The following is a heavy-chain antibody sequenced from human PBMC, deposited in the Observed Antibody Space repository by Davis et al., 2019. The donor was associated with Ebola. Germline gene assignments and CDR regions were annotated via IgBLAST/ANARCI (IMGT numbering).Heavy chain of an antibody. V-gene: IGHV1-2*04. CDR1: GYTFTGYY. CDR3: AREGCSGGSCYGWFDP. J-gene: IGHJ5*02. CDR2: INPNSGGT. D-gene: IGHD2-15*01. Sequence: AASVKVSCTASGYTFTGYYMHWVRQAPGQGLEWMGWINPNSGGTNYAQKFQGWVTMTRDTSISTAYMELSRLRSDDTAVYYCAREGCSGGSCYGWFDPWGQGTLVTVSS.